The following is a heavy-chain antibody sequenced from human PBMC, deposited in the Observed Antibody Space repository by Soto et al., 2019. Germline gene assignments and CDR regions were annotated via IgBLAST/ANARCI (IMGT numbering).Heavy chain of an antibody. CDR2: ISAYNGNT. D-gene: IGHD3-3*01. V-gene: IGHV1-18*01. J-gene: IGHJ6*03. Sequence: ASVKVSCKASGYTFTSYGISWVRQAPGQGLEWMGWISAYNGNTNYAQKLQGRVTMTTDTSTSTAYMELRSLRSDDTAVYYCARNFGVVASYYYYYYMDVWGKGTTVTVSS. CDR3: ARNFGVVASYYYYYYMDV. CDR1: GYTFTSYG.